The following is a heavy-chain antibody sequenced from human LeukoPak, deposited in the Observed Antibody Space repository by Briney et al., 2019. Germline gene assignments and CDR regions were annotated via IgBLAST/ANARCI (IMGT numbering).Heavy chain of an antibody. Sequence: PGGSLRLSCAASGFNFTNYNMNWVRQAPGKGLEWVSSIHSSSGSIYYADSLKGRFTISRDNAKNSLYLQMNSLRAEDTAVYYCARGSLSSGSHYGDYWGQGTLVTVAS. CDR3: ARGSLSSGSHYGDY. CDR1: GFNFTNYN. V-gene: IGHV3-21*01. CDR2: IHSSSGSI. J-gene: IGHJ4*02. D-gene: IGHD3-10*01.